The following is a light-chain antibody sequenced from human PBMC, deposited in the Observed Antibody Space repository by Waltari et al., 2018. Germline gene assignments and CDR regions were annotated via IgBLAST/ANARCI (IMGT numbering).Light chain of an antibody. CDR1: SPNIGRDA. Sequence: QSVLTQPPSASGTPGQRVTISCSGSSPNIGRDAVHWYQPGPGTAPKLLIYGNDQRPSGVPDRFSGSKSGTSASLAITGLQSEDEADYYCATWDDSLNGRVFGGGTKLTVL. CDR2: GND. CDR3: ATWDDSLNGRV. V-gene: IGLV1-44*01. J-gene: IGLJ3*02.